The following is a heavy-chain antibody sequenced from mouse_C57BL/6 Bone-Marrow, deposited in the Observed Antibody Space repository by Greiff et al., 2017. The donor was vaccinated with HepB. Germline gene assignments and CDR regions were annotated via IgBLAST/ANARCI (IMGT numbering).Heavy chain of an antibody. Sequence: QVQLQQSGAELVRPGASVTLSCKASGFTFTDYEMHWVKQTPVHGLEWIGAIDPETGGTAYNQKFKGKAILTADKSSSTAYMELRSLTSEDSAVYFCARRVDYYAMDYGGQGTSVTVSS. CDR2: IDPETGGT. D-gene: IGHD1-1*01. J-gene: IGHJ4*01. V-gene: IGHV1-15*01. CDR1: GFTFTDYE. CDR3: ARRVDYYAMDY.